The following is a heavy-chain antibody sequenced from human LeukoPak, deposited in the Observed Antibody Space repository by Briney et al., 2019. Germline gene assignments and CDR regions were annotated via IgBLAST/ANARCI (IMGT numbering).Heavy chain of an antibody. D-gene: IGHD4-23*01. J-gene: IGHJ3*02. CDR3: ARQLDYGGFGAFGI. V-gene: IGHV5-51*01. Sequence: GESLKISCKGSGYTFTNYWIHWVRQMPGKGLEWMGNVYPGGSDTRYSPSFQGQVTISADKSITTTYLQWNSLKASDTAIYYCARQLDYGGFGAFGIWGQGTTVTVSS. CDR1: GYTFTNYW. CDR2: VYPGGSDT.